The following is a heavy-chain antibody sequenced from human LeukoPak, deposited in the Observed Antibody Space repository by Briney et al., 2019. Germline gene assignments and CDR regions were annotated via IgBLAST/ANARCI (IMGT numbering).Heavy chain of an antibody. CDR1: GFTFSSYG. Sequence: GGSLRLSCAASGFTFSSYGMHWVRQAPGKGLEWVAVIWYDGSNKYYADSVKGRFTMSRDNSKNTLFLQMNSLRAEDTAVYYCATQPCSGGRCYLDNWGQGTLVTVSS. V-gene: IGHV3-30*02. CDR2: IWYDGSNK. CDR3: ATQPCSGGRCYLDN. J-gene: IGHJ4*02. D-gene: IGHD2-15*01.